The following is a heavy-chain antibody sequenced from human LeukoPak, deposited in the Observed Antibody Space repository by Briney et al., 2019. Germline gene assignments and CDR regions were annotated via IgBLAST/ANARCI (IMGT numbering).Heavy chain of an antibody. J-gene: IGHJ6*02. Sequence: SETLSLTCTVSGGSISSYYWSWVRQPPGKGLEWIGYIYYSGSTNYNPSLKSRVTISVDTSKNQFSLKLSSVTAADTAVYYCARALLGRHYDYPDYYYYYGMDVWGQGTTVTVSS. D-gene: IGHD5-12*01. CDR1: GGSISSYY. V-gene: IGHV4-59*01. CDR2: IYYSGST. CDR3: ARALLGRHYDYPDYYYYYGMDV.